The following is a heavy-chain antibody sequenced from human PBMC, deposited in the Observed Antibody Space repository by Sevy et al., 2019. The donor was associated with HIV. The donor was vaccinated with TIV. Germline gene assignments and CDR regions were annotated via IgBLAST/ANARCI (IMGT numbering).Heavy chain of an antibody. D-gene: IGHD3-10*01. CDR3: ARVTTYHYGSATYFDY. J-gene: IGHJ4*02. V-gene: IGHV1-18*01. CDR2: IGLYNGNS. Sequence: AAVKVSCKASGYTFASHGITWVRQAPGQGLEWLGWIGLYNGNSQYKQKVQGRLNMTADTSTSTVYMELTSLRSDDTAVYYCARVTTYHYGSATYFDYWGQGTLVTVSS. CDR1: GYTFASHG.